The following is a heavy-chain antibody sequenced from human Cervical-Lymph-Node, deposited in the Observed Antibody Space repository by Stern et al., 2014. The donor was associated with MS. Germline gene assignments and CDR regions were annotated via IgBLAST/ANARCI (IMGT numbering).Heavy chain of an antibody. Sequence: QVQLMQSGAEVKKPGASVKVSCKASGYTFTGYYMHWVRQAPGQGLEWMGRINPNSGGTNYAQKFQGRVTMTRDTSISTAYMELSRLRSDDTAVYYCARGVAYYDSSDTRGGWGQGTLVTVSS. D-gene: IGHD3-22*01. CDR1: GYTFTGYY. CDR2: INPNSGGT. CDR3: ARGVAYYDSSDTRGG. V-gene: IGHV1-2*06. J-gene: IGHJ4*02.